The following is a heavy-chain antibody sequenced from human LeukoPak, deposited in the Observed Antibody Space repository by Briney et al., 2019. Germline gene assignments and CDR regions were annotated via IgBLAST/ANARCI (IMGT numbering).Heavy chain of an antibody. CDR2: INHSGST. CDR1: GGSFSGYY. J-gene: IGHJ6*02. D-gene: IGHD2-15*01. V-gene: IGHV4-34*01. Sequence: PSETLSLTCAVYGGSFSGYYWSWIRQPPGKGLEWIGEINHSGSTNYNPSLKSRVTISVDTSKNQFSLKLSSVTAAATAVYYCARGVTVVVVAANYYYYYGMDVWGQGTTVTVSS. CDR3: ARGVTVVVVAANYYYYYGMDV.